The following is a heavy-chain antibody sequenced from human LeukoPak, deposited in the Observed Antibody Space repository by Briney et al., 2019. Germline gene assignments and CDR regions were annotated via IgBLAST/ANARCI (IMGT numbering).Heavy chain of an antibody. Sequence: PGGSLRLSCSASGFTFSSYAMYWVRQAPGKGLEYVSTISNNGAGTYYADSVKGRFTISRDNSKNTLYLQMSSLRTEDTAVYYCQTMVTGQRNWGQGTLVTVSS. CDR3: QTMVTGQRN. V-gene: IGHV3-64D*06. D-gene: IGHD4-17*01. J-gene: IGHJ4*02. CDR2: ISNNGAGT. CDR1: GFTFSSYA.